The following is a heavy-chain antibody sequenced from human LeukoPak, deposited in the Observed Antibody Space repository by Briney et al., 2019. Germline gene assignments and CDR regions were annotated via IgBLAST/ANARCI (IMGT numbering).Heavy chain of an antibody. Sequence: ASVKVSCKASGYTFTSYDINWVRQAPGQGLEWMGWMNPNSGSTGYAQKFQGRVTMTRNTSISTAYMELSSLRSEDTAVYYCARGTPQWLVPVGFDPWGQGTLVTVSS. V-gene: IGHV1-8*01. J-gene: IGHJ5*02. CDR1: GYTFTSYD. D-gene: IGHD6-19*01. CDR2: MNPNSGST. CDR3: ARGTPQWLVPVGFDP.